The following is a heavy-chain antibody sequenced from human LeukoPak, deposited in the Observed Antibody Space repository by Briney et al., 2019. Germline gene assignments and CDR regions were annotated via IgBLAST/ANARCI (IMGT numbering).Heavy chain of an antibody. CDR1: GYTLTELS. V-gene: IGHV1-24*01. CDR2: FDPEDGET. J-gene: IGHJ6*02. CDR3: ARPSLYYYYYGMDV. Sequence: ASVKVSCKVSGYTLTELSMHWVRQAPGKGLEWMGGFDPEDGETIYAQKLQGRVTMTTDTSTSAAYMELRSLRSDDTAVYYCARPSLYYYYYGMDVWGQGTTVTVSS.